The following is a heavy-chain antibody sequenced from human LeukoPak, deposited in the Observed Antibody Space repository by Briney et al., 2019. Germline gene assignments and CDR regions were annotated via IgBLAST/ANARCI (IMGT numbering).Heavy chain of an antibody. CDR2: IYSGGSS. D-gene: IGHD2-15*01. CDR1: GFSVSNNY. V-gene: IGHV3-66*01. CDR3: ASDSYSPEYFQH. Sequence: GGSLRLSCAASGFSVSNNYMSWVRQAPGKGLEWVSVIYSGGSSFYADSVKGRFTISRDNSKNTLCLQMNSLRAEDTAVYYCASDSYSPEYFQHWGQGTLVTVSS. J-gene: IGHJ1*01.